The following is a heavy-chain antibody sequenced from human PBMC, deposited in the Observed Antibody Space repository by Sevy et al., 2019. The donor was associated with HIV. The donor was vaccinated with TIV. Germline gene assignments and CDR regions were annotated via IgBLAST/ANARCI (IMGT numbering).Heavy chain of an antibody. CDR1: GITFSNTW. Sequence: GGSLRLSCAGSGITFSNTWMSWVRQAPGKGLEWIGRTKSKTDGGTTDYAAPVKGRFSISRDDSKNTLYLQMNSLKTEDTAVYSCTTQWFWGQGTLVTVSS. J-gene: IGHJ4*02. D-gene: IGHD3-22*01. CDR2: TKSKTDGGTT. CDR3: TTQWF. V-gene: IGHV3-15*01.